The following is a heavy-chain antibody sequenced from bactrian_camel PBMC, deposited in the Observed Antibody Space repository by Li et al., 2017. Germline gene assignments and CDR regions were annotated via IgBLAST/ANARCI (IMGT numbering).Heavy chain of an antibody. D-gene: IGHD5*01. CDR1: GFTFSSYS. Sequence: VQLVESVGGLVQPGGSLRLSCAASGFTFSSYSMSWVRQAPGKGLEWVSSITTSGSSTYYADSVKGRFNISRDNAKKKVYLQMNSLRSEDTDLYYCATMIMGWAHDDWGQGTQVTVS. CDR3: ATMIMGWAHDD. CDR2: ITTSGSST. J-gene: IGHJ4*01. V-gene: IGHV3-2*01.